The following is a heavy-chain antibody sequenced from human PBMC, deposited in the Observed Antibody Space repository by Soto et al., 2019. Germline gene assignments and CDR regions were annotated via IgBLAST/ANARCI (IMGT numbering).Heavy chain of an antibody. CDR3: ARGLVVPAAIPQNSSSPLFYYYGMDV. J-gene: IGHJ6*02. V-gene: IGHV4-34*01. Sequence: PSETLSLTCAVYGGSFSGYYWSWIRQPPGKGLEWIGEINHSGSTNYNPSLKSRVTISVDTSKNQFSLKLSSVTAADTAVYYCARGLVVPAAIPQNSSSPLFYYYGMDVWGQGTTVTVSS. CDR1: GGSFSGYY. CDR2: INHSGST. D-gene: IGHD2-2*01.